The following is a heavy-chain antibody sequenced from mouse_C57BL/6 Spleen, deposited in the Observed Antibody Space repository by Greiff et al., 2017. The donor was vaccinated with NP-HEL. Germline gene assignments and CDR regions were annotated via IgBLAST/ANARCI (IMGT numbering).Heavy chain of an antibody. CDR2: IHPSGSDT. Sequence: QVQLQQPGAELVRPGSSVKLSCKASGYTFTSYWMHWVKQRPGQGLEWIGRIHPSGSDTNYNQKFKGKATLTVDKSSSTAYMQLSSLTSEDSAVYYCASGYNGRYYFDYWGQGTLLTVSA. CDR1: GYTFTSYW. D-gene: IGHD1-1*01. CDR3: ASGYNGRYYFDY. V-gene: IGHV1-74*01. J-gene: IGHJ2*01.